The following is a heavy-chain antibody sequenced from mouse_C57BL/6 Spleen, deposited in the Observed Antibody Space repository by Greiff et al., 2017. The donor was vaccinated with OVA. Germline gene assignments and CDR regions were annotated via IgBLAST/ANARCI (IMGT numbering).Heavy chain of an antibody. CDR3: ARVESAWFAY. CDR1: GYTFTSYW. CDR2: IDPSDGYT. J-gene: IGHJ3*01. V-gene: IGHV1-69*01. Sequence: QVQLQHPGAELVMPGASVKLSCKASGYTFTSYWMHWVKQRPGQGLEWIGEIDPSDGYTNYNQKFKGKSTVTVDKSSSTAYMQLSSLTSEDSAVYYCARVESAWFAYWGQGTLVTVSA.